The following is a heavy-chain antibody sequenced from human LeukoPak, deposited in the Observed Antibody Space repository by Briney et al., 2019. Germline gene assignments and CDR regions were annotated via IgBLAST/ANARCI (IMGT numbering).Heavy chain of an antibody. Sequence: GGSLRLSCAASGFRFKNFGMTWVRQAPGKGLEWVSTISASGGGAYYADSVKGRFTISRDNSKDTLSLQMNTLRAEDTAVYYCAKDVRRAEYCSATTCYTPSFDYWGQGTLVTVSS. CDR1: GFRFKNFG. J-gene: IGHJ4*02. D-gene: IGHD2-2*02. CDR3: AKDVRRAEYCSATTCYTPSFDY. CDR2: ISASGGGA. V-gene: IGHV3-23*01.